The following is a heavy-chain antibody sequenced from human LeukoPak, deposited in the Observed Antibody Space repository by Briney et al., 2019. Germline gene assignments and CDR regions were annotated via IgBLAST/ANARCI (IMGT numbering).Heavy chain of an antibody. CDR3: ASGDSYGYTRYFDY. Sequence: PSETLSLTCAVSGGSISSSNWWSWVRQPPGKRLEWIGEIYHSGSTNYNPSLKSRVTISVDKSKNQFSLKLSSVTAADTAVYYCASGDSYGYTRYFDYWGQGTLVTVSS. D-gene: IGHD5-18*01. V-gene: IGHV4-4*02. CDR1: GGSISSSNW. CDR2: IYHSGST. J-gene: IGHJ4*02.